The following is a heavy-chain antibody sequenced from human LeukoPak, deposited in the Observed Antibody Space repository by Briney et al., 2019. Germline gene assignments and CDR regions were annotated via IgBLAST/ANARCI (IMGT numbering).Heavy chain of an antibody. CDR2: IYTSGST. CDR1: GGSISSGSYY. Sequence: PSQTLSLTCTVSGGSISSGSYYWSWIQQPAGKGLEWIGRIYTSGSTNYNPSLKSRVTISVDTSKNQFSLKLSSVTAADTAVYYCARSGYYYDSSGYYPDYWGQGTLVTVSS. J-gene: IGHJ4*02. V-gene: IGHV4-61*02. CDR3: ARSGYYYDSSGYYPDY. D-gene: IGHD3-22*01.